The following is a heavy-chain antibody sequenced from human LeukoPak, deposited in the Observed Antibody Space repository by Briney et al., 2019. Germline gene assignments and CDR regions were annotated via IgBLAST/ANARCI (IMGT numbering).Heavy chain of an antibody. Sequence: PSETLSLTCAVSGYSISSGYYWGWIRQPPGKGLEWIGSIYHSGSTYYNPSLKSRVTISVDTSKNQFSLKLSSVTAADTAVYYCARSLDYSFDCWGQGTLVTVSS. V-gene: IGHV4-38-2*01. D-gene: IGHD2-15*01. CDR1: GYSISSGYY. CDR3: ARSLDYSFDC. J-gene: IGHJ4*02. CDR2: IYHSGST.